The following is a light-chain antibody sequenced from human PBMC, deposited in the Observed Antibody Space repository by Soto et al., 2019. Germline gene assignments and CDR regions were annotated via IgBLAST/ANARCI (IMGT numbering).Light chain of an antibody. CDR1: QSISSY. CDR3: QQSYSTPFT. V-gene: IGKV1-39*01. Sequence: DIQMTQSPSSLSASVGDRVTITCRASQSISSYLNWYQQKPGKAPKLLIYAASSLQSGVPSRFSGSGSGTDFTLIISSLQPEDFETYYFQQSYSTPFTFGPGTKVDIK. J-gene: IGKJ3*01. CDR2: AAS.